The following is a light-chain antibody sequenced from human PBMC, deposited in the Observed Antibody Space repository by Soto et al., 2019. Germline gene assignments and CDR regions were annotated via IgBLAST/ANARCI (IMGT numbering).Light chain of an antibody. J-gene: IGKJ5*01. CDR2: DAS. CDR3: QQRSNWPPIT. Sequence: EIVLTQSPATLSLSPGERATLSCRASQSVSNNLAWYQQKPGQAPRLLIYDASNRATGIPARFSGSGSGTDFTLTISSLEPEDFAVYSCQQRSNWPPITFGQGTRLEIK. CDR1: QSVSNN. V-gene: IGKV3-11*01.